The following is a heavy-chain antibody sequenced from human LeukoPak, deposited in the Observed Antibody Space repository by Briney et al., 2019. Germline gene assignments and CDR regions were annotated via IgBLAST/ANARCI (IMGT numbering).Heavy chain of an antibody. CDR2: IIPIFGTA. V-gene: IGHV1-69*13. CDR3: ARASWCDYYDSSGYYDY. CDR1: GGTFSSYA. Sequence: VKVSCKASGGTFSSYAISWVRQAPGQGLEWMGGIIPIFGTANYAQKFQGRVTITTDESTSTAYMELSSLRSEDTAVYYCARASWCDYYDSSGYYDYWGQGTLVTVSS. J-gene: IGHJ4*02. D-gene: IGHD3-22*01.